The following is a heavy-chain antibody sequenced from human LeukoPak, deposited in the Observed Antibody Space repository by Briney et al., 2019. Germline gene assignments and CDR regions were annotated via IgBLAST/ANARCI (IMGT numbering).Heavy chain of an antibody. CDR3: AREDSSGYYKDY. CDR1: GGTFSSYA. D-gene: IGHD3-22*01. Sequence: SVKVTCKASGGTFSSYAISWVRQAPGQGLEWMGRIIPILGIANYAQKFQGRVTITADKSTSTAYMELSSLRSEDTAVYYCAREDSSGYYKDYWGQGTLVTVSS. V-gene: IGHV1-69*04. J-gene: IGHJ4*02. CDR2: IIPILGIA.